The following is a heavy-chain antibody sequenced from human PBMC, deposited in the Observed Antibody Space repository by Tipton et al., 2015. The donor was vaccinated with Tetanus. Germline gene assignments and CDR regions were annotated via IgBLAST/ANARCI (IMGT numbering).Heavy chain of an antibody. J-gene: IGHJ4*02. D-gene: IGHD3-10*01. Sequence: GLVKPSETLSLTCTVSGGSVRGGDYSWNWIRQPPGKGLEWLAYVSYSRRTNSNYSLKSRITVSLDASKNQFSLRLTSVTAADTAVYYCARSKLLWFGESLSGFDSWGQGTLVTVSS. CDR3: ARSKLLWFGESLSGFDS. CDR2: VSYSRRT. V-gene: IGHV4-61*08. CDR1: GGSVRGGDYS.